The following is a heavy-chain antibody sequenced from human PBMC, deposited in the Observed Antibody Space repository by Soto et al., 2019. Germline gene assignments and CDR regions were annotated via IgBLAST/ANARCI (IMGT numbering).Heavy chain of an antibody. CDR2: INAGNGNT. Sequence: ASVKVSCKASGYTFTSYAMHWVRQAPGQRLEWMGWINAGNGNTKYSQKFQGRVTITRDTSASTAYMELSSLRSEDTAVYYCARDAPESGSYDYWGQGTLVTVSS. CDR3: ARDAPESGSYDY. D-gene: IGHD1-26*01. V-gene: IGHV1-3*01. J-gene: IGHJ4*02. CDR1: GYTFTSYA.